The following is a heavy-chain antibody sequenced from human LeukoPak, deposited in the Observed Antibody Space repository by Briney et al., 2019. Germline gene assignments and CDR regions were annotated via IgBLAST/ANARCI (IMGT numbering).Heavy chain of an antibody. CDR3: ARAPLGMVRGVTMDV. V-gene: IGHV3-11*01. J-gene: IGHJ6*03. D-gene: IGHD3-10*01. Sequence: GGSLRLSCVASGFTFSDYYMTWIRQAPGKGLEWISYISSSGSTIYYAGSVKGRFTISRDNAKNSLYLQMNSLRAEDTAVYYCARAPLGMVRGVTMDVWGKGTTVTVSS. CDR2: ISSSGSTI. CDR1: GFTFSDYY.